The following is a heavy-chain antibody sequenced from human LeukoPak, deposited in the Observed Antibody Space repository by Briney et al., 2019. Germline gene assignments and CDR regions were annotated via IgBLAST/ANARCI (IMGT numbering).Heavy chain of an antibody. CDR3: ARGNLLTGKYMVY. CDR1: GFTFRSYW. Sequence: PGGCLRLSCAASGFTFRSYWMTWVRQAPGKGLEWVANINQDGSEKYYVDSVKGRFTISRGNAKNSLFLQVNSLRAEDTAVYYCARGNLLTGKYMVYWGQGTLVTVSS. J-gene: IGHJ4*02. D-gene: IGHD3-9*01. V-gene: IGHV3-7*01. CDR2: INQDGSEK.